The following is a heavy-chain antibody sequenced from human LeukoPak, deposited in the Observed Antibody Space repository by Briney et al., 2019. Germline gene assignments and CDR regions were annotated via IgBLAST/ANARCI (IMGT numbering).Heavy chain of an antibody. CDR2: IYYSGST. D-gene: IGHD3-22*01. J-gene: IGHJ4*02. V-gene: IGHV4-59*01. CDR3: AIYDSSSRSFDY. Sequence: PSETLSLTCTVSDGSISSYYWSGIRQPPGKGLEWIGYIYYSGSTNANPSLMSRVTISVDTSKNQFSLRLSSVTAADTAMYYCAIYDSSSRSFDYWGQGTLVTVSS. CDR1: DGSISSYY.